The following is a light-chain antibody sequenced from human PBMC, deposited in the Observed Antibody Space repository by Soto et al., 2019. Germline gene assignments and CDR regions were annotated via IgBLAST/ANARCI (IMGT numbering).Light chain of an antibody. CDR3: QQSYSSLWT. CDR1: QSISSY. CDR2: AAS. V-gene: IGKV1-39*01. Sequence: DIQLTQTTSSLSASVGDRVTITFPASQSISSYLNWYQQKPGKAPKVLIYAASSLQSGVPSRFSGSGSGTDFTLTISSLQPEDFASYYCQQSYSSLWTFGQGTKVDIK. J-gene: IGKJ1*01.